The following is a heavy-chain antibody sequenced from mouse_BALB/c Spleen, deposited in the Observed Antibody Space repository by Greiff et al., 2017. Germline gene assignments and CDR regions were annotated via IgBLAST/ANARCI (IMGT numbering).Heavy chain of an antibody. CDR1: GFNIKDTY. D-gene: IGHD2-2*01. V-gene: IGHV14-3*02. J-gene: IGHJ3*01. CDR2: IDPANGNT. Sequence: QQSGAELVKPGALVKLSCTASGFNIKDTYMHWVKQRPEQGLEWIGRIDPANGNTKYDPKFQGKATITADTSSNTAYLQLSSLTSEDTAVYYCASIYYGYDGAYWGQGTLVTVSA. CDR3: ASIYYGYDGAY.